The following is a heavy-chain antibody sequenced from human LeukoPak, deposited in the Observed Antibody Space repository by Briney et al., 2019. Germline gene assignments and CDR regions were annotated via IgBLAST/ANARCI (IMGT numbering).Heavy chain of an antibody. J-gene: IGHJ4*02. Sequence: GGSLRLSCATSGFTFSNFAMNWVRQAPGKGLEWVSYISSSSSTIYYADSVKGRFTISRDNAKNSLYLQMNSLRAEDTAVYYCARGAYYYEDWGQGTLVTVSS. CDR3: ARGAYYYED. CDR1: GFTFSNFA. CDR2: ISSSSSTI. V-gene: IGHV3-48*01. D-gene: IGHD3-22*01.